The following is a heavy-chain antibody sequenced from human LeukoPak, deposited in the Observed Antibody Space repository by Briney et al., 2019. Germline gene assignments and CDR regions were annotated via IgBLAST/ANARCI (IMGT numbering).Heavy chain of an antibody. CDR1: GGSISSYY. Sequence: SETLSLTCTVSGGSISSYYWSWIRQPPGKGLEWIGYINYSGSTNYNPSLKSRVTISVDTSKNQFSLKLSSVTAADTAVYYCAGRGNWNYDLDYWGQGTLVTVSS. D-gene: IGHD1-7*01. CDR2: INYSGST. J-gene: IGHJ4*02. V-gene: IGHV4-59*01. CDR3: AGRGNWNYDLDY.